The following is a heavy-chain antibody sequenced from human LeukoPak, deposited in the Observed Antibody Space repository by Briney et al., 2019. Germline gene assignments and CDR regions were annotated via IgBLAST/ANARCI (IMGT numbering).Heavy chain of an antibody. V-gene: IGHV3-7*01. CDR1: GFTFSSYW. J-gene: IGHJ1*01. CDR3: AKAPGWDLLAGSFQY. Sequence: GGSLRLSCAASGFTFSSYWMSWVRQAPGKGLEWVANIKQDGSEKYYVDSVKGRFTISRDNAKNSLYLQMNSLRPGDTAVYFCAKAPGWDLLAGSFQYWGQGTLVTVSS. D-gene: IGHD1-26*01. CDR2: IKQDGSEK.